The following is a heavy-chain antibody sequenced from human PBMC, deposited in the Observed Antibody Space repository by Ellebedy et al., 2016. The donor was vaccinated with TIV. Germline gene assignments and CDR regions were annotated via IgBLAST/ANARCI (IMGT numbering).Heavy chain of an antibody. D-gene: IGHD5-18*01. CDR2: INLGSGT. V-gene: IGHV4-34*01. J-gene: IGHJ6*03. CDR1: GGSFSGYY. Sequence: MPSETLSLTCAVYGGSFSGYYWSWIRQPPGKGLEWIGEINLGSGTKYSPSLKSRVSTSVDTSKNQFSLNLTAVTAADTAVYYYARGRYTSHPSPRYSYYMDVWGRGTTVTVSS. CDR3: ARGRYTSHPSPRYSYYMDV.